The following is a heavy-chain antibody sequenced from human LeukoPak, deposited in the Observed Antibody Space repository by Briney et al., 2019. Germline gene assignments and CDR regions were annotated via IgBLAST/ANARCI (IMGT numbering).Heavy chain of an antibody. CDR1: GFPLSSYA. Sequence: GGSLRLSCAASGFPLSSYAMSWVRQGPGKGLEWVAATSSSDPGTYHANSVRGRFTISRDNSKNTLYLQMNRLRVEDAAVYYCVRGPRYYDDSGFHYGVFDIWGQGTVVTASS. CDR2: TSSSDPGT. CDR3: VRGPRYYDDSGFHYGVFDI. V-gene: IGHV3-23*01. D-gene: IGHD3-16*01. J-gene: IGHJ3*02.